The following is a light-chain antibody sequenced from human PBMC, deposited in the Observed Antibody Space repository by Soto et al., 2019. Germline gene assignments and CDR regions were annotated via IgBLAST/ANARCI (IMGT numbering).Light chain of an antibody. CDR2: DAY. V-gene: IGKV1-5*01. CDR1: QSIRSW. Sequence: DIRMTQSPSILSASVGGTGTSTCRGSQSIRSWLAWYQQKPGKAPKLLIYDAYSLDSGVPSRFSGRSTGTEFTLTIAGLQPEPVATYDCQQYESYSPLTFGGGTKVDI. CDR3: QQYESYSPLT. J-gene: IGKJ4*01.